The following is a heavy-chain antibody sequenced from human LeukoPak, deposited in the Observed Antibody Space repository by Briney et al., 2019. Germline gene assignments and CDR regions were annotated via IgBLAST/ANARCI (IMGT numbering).Heavy chain of an antibody. CDR3: AKLSDFGVARDAFDI. CDR2: ISYDGSNK. CDR1: GFTFSSYG. J-gene: IGHJ3*02. Sequence: GGSLRLSCAASGFTFSSYGMHWVRQAPGKGLEWVAVISYDGSNKYYADSVKGRFTISRDNSKNTLYLQMNSLRAEDTAVYYCAKLSDFGVARDAFDIWGQGTMVTVSS. V-gene: IGHV3-30*18. D-gene: IGHD3-3*01.